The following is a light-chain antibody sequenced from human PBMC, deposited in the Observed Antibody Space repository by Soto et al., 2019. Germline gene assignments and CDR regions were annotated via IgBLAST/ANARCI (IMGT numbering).Light chain of an antibody. CDR3: SSYTSSSTLYV. J-gene: IGLJ1*01. CDR1: SSDVGSYNL. CDR2: DGS. Sequence: QSVLTQPASMSGSPGQSITISCTGTSSDVGSYNLVSWYQQFPDKAPKLIIYDGSERPSGVSDRFSGSKSGNTASLTISGLQAEDEADYYCSSYTSSSTLYVFGTGTKVTVL. V-gene: IGLV2-14*02.